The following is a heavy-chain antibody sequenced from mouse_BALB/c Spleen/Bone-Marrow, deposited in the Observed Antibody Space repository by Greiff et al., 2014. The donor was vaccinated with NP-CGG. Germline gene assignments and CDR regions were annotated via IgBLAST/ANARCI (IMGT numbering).Heavy chain of an antibody. V-gene: IGHV2-6-1*01. Sequence: VQLQQSGPGLVAPSQSPSITCTISGFSLTSYGVHWVRQPPGKGLEWLVVIWSDGSTTYNSALKPRLSISKDNSKSQVFLKMNSLQTDDTAMYYCARHYGSSLYAMDYWGQGTSVTVSS. J-gene: IGHJ4*01. D-gene: IGHD1-1*01. CDR2: IWSDGST. CDR3: ARHYGSSLYAMDY. CDR1: GFSLTSYG.